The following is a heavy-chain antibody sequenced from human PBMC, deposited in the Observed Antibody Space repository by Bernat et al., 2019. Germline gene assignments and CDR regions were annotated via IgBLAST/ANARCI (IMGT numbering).Heavy chain of an antibody. Sequence: QVQLVESVGGVVQPGRSLRLSCAASGFTFSSYGMHWVRQAPGKGLEWVAVIWYDGSNKYYADSVKGRFTISRDNSKNTLYLQMNSLRAEDTAVYYWSRASSDVDTAMAPLLDSMGFDPWGQGTLVTVSS. V-gene: IGHV3-33*01. CDR1: GFTFSSYG. CDR3: SRASSDVDTAMAPLLDSMGFDP. CDR2: IWYDGSNK. J-gene: IGHJ5*02. D-gene: IGHD5-18*01.